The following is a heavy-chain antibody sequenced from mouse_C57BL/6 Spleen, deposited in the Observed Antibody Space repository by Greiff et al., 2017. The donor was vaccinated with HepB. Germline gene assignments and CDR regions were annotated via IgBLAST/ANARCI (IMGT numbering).Heavy chain of an antibody. CDR1: GYTFTSYW. V-gene: IGHV1-5*01. D-gene: IGHD1-1*01. CDR2: IYPGNSDT. J-gene: IGHJ3*01. CDR3: TRGTSTVVAPVAY. Sequence: DVKLQESGTVLARPGASVKMSCKTSGYTFTSYWMHWVKQRPGQGLEWIGAIYPGNSDTSYNQKFKGKAKLTAVTSASTAYMELSSLTNEDSAVYYCTRGTSTVVAPVAYWGQGTLVTVSA.